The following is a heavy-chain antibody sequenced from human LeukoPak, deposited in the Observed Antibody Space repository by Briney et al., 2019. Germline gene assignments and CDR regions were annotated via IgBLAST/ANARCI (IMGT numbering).Heavy chain of an antibody. J-gene: IGHJ4*02. D-gene: IGHD6-19*01. Sequence: GSVKASCKVSGYTLTESSVHCGRQPPGTGLEWRGGFDPEDGEAISAPKIQGRVTMTEDTSTDTAYLELRSLRSDDTAFYYCVTDIRSGWRNYWGQGTLITVSS. V-gene: IGHV1-24*01. CDR3: VTDIRSGWRNY. CDR2: FDPEDGEA. CDR1: GYTLTESS.